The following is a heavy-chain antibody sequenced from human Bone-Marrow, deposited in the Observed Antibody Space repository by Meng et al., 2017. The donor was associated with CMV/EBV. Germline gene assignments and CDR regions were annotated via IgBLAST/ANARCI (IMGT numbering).Heavy chain of an antibody. D-gene: IGHD3-10*01. J-gene: IGHJ6*02. CDR2: IYYSGST. CDR3: ARGVGIRGGMDV. Sequence: SETLSLTCTVSGGSISSSSYYWGWIRQPPGKGLEWIGSIYYSGSTYYNPSLKSRVTISVDTSKNQFSLKLSSVTAADTAVYYCARGVGIRGGMDVWGQGTTVTVSS. V-gene: IGHV4-39*07. CDR1: GGSISSSSYY.